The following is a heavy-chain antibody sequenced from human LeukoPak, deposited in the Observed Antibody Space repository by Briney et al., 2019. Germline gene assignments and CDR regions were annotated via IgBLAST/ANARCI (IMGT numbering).Heavy chain of an antibody. D-gene: IGHD6-13*01. J-gene: IGHJ5*02. V-gene: IGHV4-59*01. Sequence: SETLSLTCTVSGGSISGYYWSWIRQPSGKGLEWMGYIYYSGSTNYNPSLKSRVTISVDTSKNQFSLKLSSVTAADTAVYYCARGCSAGTPHNWFDPWGQGTLVTVSS. CDR1: GGSISGYY. CDR2: IYYSGST. CDR3: ARGCSAGTPHNWFDP.